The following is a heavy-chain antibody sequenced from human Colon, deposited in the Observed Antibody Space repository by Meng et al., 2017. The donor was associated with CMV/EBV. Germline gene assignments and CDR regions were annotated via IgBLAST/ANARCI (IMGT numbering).Heavy chain of an antibody. V-gene: IGHV4-39*07. CDR3: VRRRSQSLIGWFDP. CDR2: IYYSGST. Sequence: GSLRLTCTVSGGSISSSSYYWGWIRQPPGKGLEWIGSIYYSGSTYYNPSLKSRVTISVDTSKNQFSLKLSSVTAADTAVYYCVRRRSQSLIGWFDPWGQGTLVTVSS. D-gene: IGHD3-16*01. CDR1: GGSISSSSYY. J-gene: IGHJ5*02.